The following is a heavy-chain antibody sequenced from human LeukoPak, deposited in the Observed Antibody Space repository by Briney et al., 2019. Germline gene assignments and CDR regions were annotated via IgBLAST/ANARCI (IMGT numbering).Heavy chain of an antibody. CDR2: INHSGST. CDR1: GGSFSGYY. D-gene: IGHD5-12*01. CDR3: ARDPRIVATMTYYYYYGMDV. J-gene: IGHJ6*02. V-gene: IGHV4-34*01. Sequence: SETLSLTCAVYGGSFSGYYWSWIRQPPGKGLEWLGEINHSGSTNYNPSLKSRVTISVDTSKNQFSLKLSSVTAADTAVYYCARDPRIVATMTYYYYYGMDVWGQGTTVTVSS.